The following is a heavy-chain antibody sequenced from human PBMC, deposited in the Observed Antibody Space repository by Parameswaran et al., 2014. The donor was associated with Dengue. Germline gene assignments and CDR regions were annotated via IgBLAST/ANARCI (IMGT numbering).Heavy chain of an antibody. V-gene: IGHV5-51*01. J-gene: IGHJ6*01. CDR3: ARQDRYCSSSTCYNYYYYGMDV. Sequence: VRQMPGKGLEWMGIIYPGDSDTRYSPSFQGQVTISADKSISTAYLQWSSLKASDTAMYYCARQDRYCSSSTCYNYYYYGMDVWGPRDHGHRLL. D-gene: IGHD2-2*02. CDR2: IYPGDSDT.